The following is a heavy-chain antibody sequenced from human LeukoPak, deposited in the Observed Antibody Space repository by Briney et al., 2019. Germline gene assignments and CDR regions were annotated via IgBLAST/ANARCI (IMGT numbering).Heavy chain of an antibody. V-gene: IGHV1-2*02. D-gene: IGHD2-2*01. CDR2: INPNSGGT. CDR1: GFTFTAYH. J-gene: IGHJ4*02. Sequence: GASVKVSCKASGFTFTAYHMHWVRQAPGQGLEWMGWINPNSGGTNYAQKFQGRVTMTRDTSISTAYMELSGLRSDDTAVYFCARTLSCRSAPCSDYYFDYWGQGTLVTVSS. CDR3: ARTLSCRSAPCSDYYFDY.